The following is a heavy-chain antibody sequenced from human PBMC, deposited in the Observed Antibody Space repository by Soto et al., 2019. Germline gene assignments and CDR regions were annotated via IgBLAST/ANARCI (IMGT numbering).Heavy chain of an antibody. CDR1: GGSFSGYY. CDR2: INHSGST. D-gene: IGHD2-15*01. Sequence: PSEPLSLTCAVYGGSFSGYYWSWIRQPPAKGLEWIGEINHSGSTNYNPSLKGRVTISVDTSKNQFSLKLSSVTAADTAVYYCAGYLGYCSGGSCYRHYYYGMDVWGQGTTVTVSS. J-gene: IGHJ6*02. CDR3: AGYLGYCSGGSCYRHYYYGMDV. V-gene: IGHV4-34*01.